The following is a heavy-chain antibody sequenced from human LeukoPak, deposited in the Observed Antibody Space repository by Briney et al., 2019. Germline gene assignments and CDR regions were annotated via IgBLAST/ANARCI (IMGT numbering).Heavy chain of an antibody. D-gene: IGHD2-15*01. J-gene: IGHJ4*02. Sequence: GGSLRLSCAASGFTFSSFAMSWVRRAPGKGLVWFSVITFSGGDTYYADSVKGRFTISRDNSKSTLYLQMNSLRADDTAVYYCARGMARYCSGSTCYPLDYWGQGTLVTVSS. CDR1: GFTFSSFA. CDR3: ARGMARYCSGSTCYPLDY. CDR2: ITFSGGDT. V-gene: IGHV3-23*01.